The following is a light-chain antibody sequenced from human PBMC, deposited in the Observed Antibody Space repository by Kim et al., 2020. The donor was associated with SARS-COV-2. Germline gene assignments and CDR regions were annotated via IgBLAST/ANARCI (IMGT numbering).Light chain of an antibody. CDR2: QDS. J-gene: IGLJ2*01. Sequence: VSPGQTASITCSGDKLGDKYACWYQQKPGQSPVLVIYQDSKRPSGIPERFSGSNSGNTATLTISGTQAMDEADYYCQAWDSSTQVVFGGGTQLTVL. CDR3: QAWDSSTQVV. V-gene: IGLV3-1*01. CDR1: KLGDKY.